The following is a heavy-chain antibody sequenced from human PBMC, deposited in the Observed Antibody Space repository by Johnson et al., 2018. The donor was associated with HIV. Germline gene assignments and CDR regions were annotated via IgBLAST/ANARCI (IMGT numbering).Heavy chain of an antibody. V-gene: IGHV3-11*01. CDR3: ARGGSSGYMDDAFDI. D-gene: IGHD1-26*01. CDR1: GFTFSDYY. Sequence: QVQLVESGGGLVKPGGSLRLSCVASGFTFSDYYMSWIRQAPGKGLEWVSYISSSGTTIYSADSVQGRFTTSRDNAKNSLFLLMNSLRAEDTAVYYCARGGSSGYMDDAFDIWGQGTMVTVSS. CDR2: ISSSGTTI. J-gene: IGHJ3*02.